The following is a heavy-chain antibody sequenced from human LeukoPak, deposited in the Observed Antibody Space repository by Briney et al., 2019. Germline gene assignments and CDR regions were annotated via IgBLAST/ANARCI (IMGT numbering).Heavy chain of an antibody. CDR2: ISSSGSTI. Sequence: GGSLRLSCAASGFTFSDCYMSWIRQAPGKGLEWVSYISSSGSTIYYADSVKGRFTISRDNAKNSLYLQMNSLRAEDTAIYYCAKVRGFLEWLPTPFFDYWGQGTLVTVSS. J-gene: IGHJ4*02. D-gene: IGHD3-3*01. V-gene: IGHV3-11*01. CDR3: AKVRGFLEWLPTPFFDY. CDR1: GFTFSDCY.